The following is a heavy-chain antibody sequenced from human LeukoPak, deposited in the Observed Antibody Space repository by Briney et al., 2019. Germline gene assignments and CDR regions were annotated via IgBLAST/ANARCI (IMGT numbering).Heavy chain of an antibody. CDR2: IYYSGST. Sequence: SETLSLTCTVSGGSVSSGSYYWSWIRQPPGKGLEWIGYIYYSGSTNYNPSLKSRVTISVDTSKNQFSLKLSSVTAADTAVYYCARVALYVDTAIVGAFDIWGQGTMVTVSS. CDR1: GGSVSSGSYY. J-gene: IGHJ3*02. CDR3: ARVALYVDTAIVGAFDI. V-gene: IGHV4-61*01. D-gene: IGHD5-18*01.